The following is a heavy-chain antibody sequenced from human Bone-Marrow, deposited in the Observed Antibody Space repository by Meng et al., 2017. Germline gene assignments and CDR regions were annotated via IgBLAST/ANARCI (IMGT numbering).Heavy chain of an antibody. CDR1: GYTFTGYY. D-gene: IGHD2-15*01. CDR3: VAALVVVAAWGFDY. Sequence: ASVKVSCKASGYTFTGYYMHWVRQAPGQGLEWMGRINPNSGGTNYAQKFQGRVTMTRDTSISTAYMELSRLRSDDTAVYYCVAALVVVAAWGFDYWGQGTLVTVSS. J-gene: IGHJ4*02. CDR2: INPNSGGT. V-gene: IGHV1-2*06.